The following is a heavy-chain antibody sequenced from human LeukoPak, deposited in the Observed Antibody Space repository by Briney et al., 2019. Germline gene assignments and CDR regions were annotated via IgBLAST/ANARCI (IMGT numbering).Heavy chain of an antibody. CDR3: AKGREAGGHYFDY. CDR1: GFSFSSYG. D-gene: IGHD1-14*01. CDR2: IRYGGSNK. Sequence: GGSLRLSCAASGFSFSSYGMHWVRQAPGTGLEWVAFIRYGGSNKDYVDSVKGRFTISRDNSKNTLYLQMNSLRVEDTAVYYCAKGREAGGHYFDYWGQGTLVTVSS. J-gene: IGHJ4*02. V-gene: IGHV3-30*02.